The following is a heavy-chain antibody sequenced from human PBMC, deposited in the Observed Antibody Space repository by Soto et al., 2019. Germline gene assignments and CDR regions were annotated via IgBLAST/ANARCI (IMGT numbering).Heavy chain of an antibody. Sequence: GGSLRLSCAASGFTFSSYSMNWVRQAPGKGLEWVSYISSSSSTIYYADSLKGRCTISRDNAKNSLYRQMNSLRAEDTAVYYCARDYCTNGVCYTFPYYYYMDVWGKGTTVTVSS. D-gene: IGHD2-8*01. CDR1: GFTFSSYS. J-gene: IGHJ6*03. CDR2: ISSSSSTI. CDR3: ARDYCTNGVCYTFPYYYYMDV. V-gene: IGHV3-48*01.